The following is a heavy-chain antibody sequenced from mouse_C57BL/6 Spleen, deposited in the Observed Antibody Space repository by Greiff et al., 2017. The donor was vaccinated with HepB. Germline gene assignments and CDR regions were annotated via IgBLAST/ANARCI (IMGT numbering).Heavy chain of an antibody. Sequence: VQLQQSGAELVKPGASVKISCKASGYAFSSYWINWVKQRPGKGLEWIGQIYPGDGDTNYNGKFKGKATLTADKSSSTAYMQLSSLTSEDSAVYFCARGGGYGAMDYWGQGTSVTVSS. V-gene: IGHV1-80*01. D-gene: IGHD2-2*01. CDR1: GYAFSSYW. J-gene: IGHJ4*01. CDR3: ARGGGYGAMDY. CDR2: IYPGDGDT.